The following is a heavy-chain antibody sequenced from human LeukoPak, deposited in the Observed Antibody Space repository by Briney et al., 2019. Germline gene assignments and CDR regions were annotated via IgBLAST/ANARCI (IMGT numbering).Heavy chain of an antibody. Sequence: GGSLRLSCAASGFTFSSYAMSWVRQAPGKGLEWVSAISGSGGSTYYTDSVKGRFTISRDNSKNTLYLQMNSLRAEDTAVYYCAKDPSGRLYGMDVWGQGTTVTVSS. CDR2: ISGSGGST. CDR3: AKDPSGRLYGMDV. D-gene: IGHD1-26*01. CDR1: GFTFSSYA. J-gene: IGHJ6*02. V-gene: IGHV3-23*01.